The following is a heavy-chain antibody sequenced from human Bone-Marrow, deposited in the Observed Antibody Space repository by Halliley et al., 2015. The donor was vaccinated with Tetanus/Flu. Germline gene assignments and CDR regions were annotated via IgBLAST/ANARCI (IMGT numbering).Heavy chain of an antibody. J-gene: IGHJ6*02. CDR3: AREDPGIAVAGSWRDCSYYSGMDV. Sequence: TYYADPGKGRFTISRDNSKNTLYLQMNSLRAEDTAVYYCAREDPGIAVAGSWRDCSYYSGMDVWGQGTTVTVSS. CDR2: T. V-gene: IGHV3-53*01. D-gene: IGHD6-19*01.